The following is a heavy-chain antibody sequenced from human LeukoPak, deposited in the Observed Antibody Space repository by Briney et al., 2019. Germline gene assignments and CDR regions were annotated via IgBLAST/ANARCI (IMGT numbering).Heavy chain of an antibody. CDR3: ASTHSYGYYWFDP. D-gene: IGHD5-18*01. CDR1: GGSFSGYY. CDR2: INHSGST. Sequence: SETLSLTCAVYGGSFSGYYWSWIRQPPGKGLEWIGEINHSGSTNYNPSLKSRVAISVDTSKNQFSLKLSSVTAADMAVYYCASTHSYGYYWFDPWGQGTLVTVSS. J-gene: IGHJ5*02. V-gene: IGHV4-34*01.